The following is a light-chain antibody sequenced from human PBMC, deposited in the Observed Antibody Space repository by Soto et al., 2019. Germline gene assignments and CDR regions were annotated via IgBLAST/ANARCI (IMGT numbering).Light chain of an antibody. V-gene: IGLV2-14*01. J-gene: IGLJ2*01. CDR2: DVN. Sequence: QSALTQPASVSGSPGQSITISCTGTSSDVGGYNYVSWYQQHPGKAPKLMIYDVNNRPSGVSNRFSGSKSGNTASLTISGLQAEDEADYYCSSYTGSSTYVVFGVWTKRTVL. CDR1: SSDVGGYNY. CDR3: SSYTGSSTYVV.